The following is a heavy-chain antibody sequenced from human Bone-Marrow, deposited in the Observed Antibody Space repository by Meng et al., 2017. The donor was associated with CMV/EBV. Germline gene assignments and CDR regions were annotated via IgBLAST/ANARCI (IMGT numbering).Heavy chain of an antibody. CDR2: IRYDGSNK. V-gene: IGHV3-33*01. J-gene: IGHJ4*02. CDR3: ARLPAYRAAPIDY. CDR1: GFTFSSYG. D-gene: IGHD6-6*01. Sequence: GGSLRLSCAASGFTFSSYGMHWVRQAPGKGLEWVAVIRYDGSNKYYADSVKGRFTISRDNAKNSLYLQMSSLRAEDSAVYYCARLPAYRAAPIDYWGQGTLVTVSS.